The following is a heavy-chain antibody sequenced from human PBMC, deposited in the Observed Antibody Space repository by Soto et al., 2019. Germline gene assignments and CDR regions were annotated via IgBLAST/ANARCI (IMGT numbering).Heavy chain of an antibody. Sequence: EVQLVESGGGLVKPGGSLRLSCAASGITFIYAWMDWVRQAPGKRLEWVGRIKSQAGGGTIDYAAPVKGRFTISRDDSKNTVYLQMDSLKTEDTDVYYCTNVFSVAHPYSYFWGQGPLVTVSS. CDR1: GITFIYAW. CDR3: TNVFSVAHPYSYF. J-gene: IGHJ4*02. V-gene: IGHV3-15*07. D-gene: IGHD3-9*01. CDR2: IKSQAGGGTI.